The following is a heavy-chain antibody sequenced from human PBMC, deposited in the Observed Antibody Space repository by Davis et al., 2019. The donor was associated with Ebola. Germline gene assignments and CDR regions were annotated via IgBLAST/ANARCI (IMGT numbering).Heavy chain of an antibody. Sequence: SETLSLTCTVSGGSIRSYYWSWIRQPPGKGLEWIGYIYYTGSTDYNPSLKSRVPISVDTSRNQFSLKMRSVTAADTAVYYCARHSITKFNWLDPWGQGALVTVSS. CDR2: IYYTGST. CDR3: ARHSITKFNWLDP. D-gene: IGHD1-14*01. J-gene: IGHJ5*02. V-gene: IGHV4-59*01. CDR1: GGSIRSYY.